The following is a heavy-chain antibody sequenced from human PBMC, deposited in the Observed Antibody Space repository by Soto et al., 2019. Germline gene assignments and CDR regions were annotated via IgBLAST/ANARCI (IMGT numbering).Heavy chain of an antibody. Sequence: GGSLRLSCAASGFSFSNAWMSWVRQAPGEGLEWVGRIKSKTDGGTTDYAAPVKGRFTISRDDSKNTLYLQMNSLKTKDTSVYYCYIATASYDFRSGYYDDASDIWGQGTMVTDS. V-gene: IGHV3-15*01. CDR3: YIATASYDFRSGYYDDASDI. D-gene: IGHD3-3*01. J-gene: IGHJ3*02. CDR2: IKSKTDGGTT. CDR1: GFSFSNAW.